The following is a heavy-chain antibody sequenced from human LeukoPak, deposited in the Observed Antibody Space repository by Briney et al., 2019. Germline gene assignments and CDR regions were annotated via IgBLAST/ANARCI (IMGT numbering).Heavy chain of an antibody. D-gene: IGHD3-22*01. CDR3: ARVPPYYYDSSGYAGY. Sequence: GASVKVSCKASGYTFTGYYMHWVRQAPGQGLEWMGWINPNSGGTNYAQKLQGRVTMTTDTSTSTAYMELRSLRSDDTAVYYCARVPPYYYDSSGYAGYWGQGTLVTVSS. J-gene: IGHJ4*02. V-gene: IGHV1-2*02. CDR1: GYTFTGYY. CDR2: INPNSGGT.